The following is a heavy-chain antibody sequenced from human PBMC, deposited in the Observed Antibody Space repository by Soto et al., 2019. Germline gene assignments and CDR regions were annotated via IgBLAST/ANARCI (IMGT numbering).Heavy chain of an antibody. CDR1: GFTFTSSA. CDR3: ARGRAGTVYYYYYMDV. J-gene: IGHJ6*03. V-gene: IGHV1-58*02. Sequence: GASVKVSCKASGFTFTSSAMQWVRQARGQRLEWIGWIVVGSGNTNYAQKFQERVTITRDMSTSTAYMELSSLRSEDTAVYYCARGRAGTVYYYYYMDVWGKGTTVTVSS. D-gene: IGHD1-1*01. CDR2: IVVGSGNT.